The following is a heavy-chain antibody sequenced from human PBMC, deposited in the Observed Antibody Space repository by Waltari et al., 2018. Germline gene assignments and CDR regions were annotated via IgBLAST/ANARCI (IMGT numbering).Heavy chain of an antibody. CDR2: INPNSGGT. CDR1: GYTFTGYY. D-gene: IGHD2-2*01. V-gene: IGHV1-2*02. Sequence: QVQLVQSGAEVKKPGASVKVSCKASGYTFTGYYMHWVRQAPGQGLEWMGWINPNSGGTNYAQKFQGRVTMTRDTSISTAYMELSRLRSDDTAVYYCARGSIVVVPAAGRGWFDPWGQGTLVTVSS. J-gene: IGHJ5*02. CDR3: ARGSIVVVPAAGRGWFDP.